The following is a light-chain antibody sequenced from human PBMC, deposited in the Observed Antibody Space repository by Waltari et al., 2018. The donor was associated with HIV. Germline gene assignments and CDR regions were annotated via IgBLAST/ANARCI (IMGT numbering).Light chain of an antibody. J-gene: IGLJ1*01. V-gene: IGLV1-47*01. CDR1: SSNVGRDN. CDR2: NDD. CDR3: AAWDNILSGYV. Sequence: QSALTQPPSTSGTPGQRVTMSCSGSSSNVGRDNVYWYQQIPGTAPKLLIYNDDQRPSGAPDRFSGSKSGTSASLAISGLRSEDEADYYCAAWDNILSGYVFGTGTKVTVL.